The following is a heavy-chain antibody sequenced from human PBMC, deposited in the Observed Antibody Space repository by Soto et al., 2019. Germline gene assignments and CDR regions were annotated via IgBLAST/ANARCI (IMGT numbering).Heavy chain of an antibody. J-gene: IGHJ5*02. CDR2: ISAYNGNT. Sequence: GAAVKVSCKASGYTFTSYGISWVRQAPGQGLEWMGWISAYNGNTNYAQELQGRVTMTTDTSTSTAYMELRSLRSDDTAVYYCARVWLAQLRYFDWLSSEWFDPWGQGTLVTVSS. V-gene: IGHV1-18*01. CDR1: GYTFTSYG. D-gene: IGHD3-9*01. CDR3: ARVWLAQLRYFDWLSSEWFDP.